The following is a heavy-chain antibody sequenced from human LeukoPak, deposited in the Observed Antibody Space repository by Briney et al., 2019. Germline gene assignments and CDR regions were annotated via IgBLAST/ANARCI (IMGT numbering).Heavy chain of an antibody. CDR1: GGTFSSYA. D-gene: IGHD6-19*01. Sequence: SVKVSCKASGGTFSSYAISWVRQAPGQGLEWMGGIIPIFGTANYAQKFQGRVAITADESTSTAYMELSSLRSEDTAVYYCARVSHHRGYSSGWYGAFDYWGQGTLVTVSS. J-gene: IGHJ4*02. CDR2: IIPIFGTA. V-gene: IGHV1-69*13. CDR3: ARVSHHRGYSSGWYGAFDY.